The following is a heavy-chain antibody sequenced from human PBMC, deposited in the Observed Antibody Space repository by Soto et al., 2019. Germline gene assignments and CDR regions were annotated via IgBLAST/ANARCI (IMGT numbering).Heavy chain of an antibody. CDR3: ARRIVATEPFDY. CDR1: CGSISSGGYS. V-gene: IGHV4-30-2*01. Sequence: SETLSLTCAVSCGSISSGGYSWSWIRQPPGKGLEWIGYIYHSGSTYYNPSLNSRVTISVDTSKNQFSLTVTSVTAADTAVYYCARRIVATEPFDYWGQGTLVTVSS. J-gene: IGHJ4*02. CDR2: IYHSGST. D-gene: IGHD5-12*01.